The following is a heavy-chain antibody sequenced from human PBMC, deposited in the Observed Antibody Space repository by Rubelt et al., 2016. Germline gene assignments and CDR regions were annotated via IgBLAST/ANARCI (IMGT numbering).Heavy chain of an antibody. CDR2: IWFDESNK. CDR3: AKDDARLFFDY. J-gene: IGHJ4*02. CDR1: GFTFSNYA. V-gene: IGHV3-33*06. Sequence: QERLVESGGGVVQPGKSLRLSCATSGFTFSNYAMHWVRQAPGKGLEWLATIWFDESNKYYADSLKGRFTISRDISKNTLFLQMNSLRVEDTAVYYCAKDDARLFFDYWGQGTLVTVSS. D-gene: IGHD2-21*02.